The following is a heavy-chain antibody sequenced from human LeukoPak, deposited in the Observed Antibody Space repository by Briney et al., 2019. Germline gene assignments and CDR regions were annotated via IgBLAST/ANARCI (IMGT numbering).Heavy chain of an antibody. D-gene: IGHD3-22*01. CDR1: GASINNNF. Sequence: SETLSLTCTVSGASINNNFWTWIRQPPGKGLEWIGYIYSSGSAKYNPSLKSRVIISGDTSKNQISLNLTYVTAADTAVYFCARHRDYYDTWGHGTLVTVSS. CDR3: ARHRDYYDT. J-gene: IGHJ4*01. CDR2: IYSSGSA. V-gene: IGHV4-59*08.